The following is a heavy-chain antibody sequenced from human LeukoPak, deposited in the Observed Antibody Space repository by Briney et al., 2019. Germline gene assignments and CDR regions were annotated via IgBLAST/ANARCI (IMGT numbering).Heavy chain of an antibody. D-gene: IGHD5-24*01. CDR2: IYYSGST. CDR1: GGSISSSSYY. Sequence: SETLSLTCTVSGGSISSSSYYWGWIRQPPGKGLEWIGSIYYSGSTYYNPSLKSRVTISVDTSKNQFSLKLSSVTAADTAVYYCARHWRWLQGFDYWGQGALVTVSS. J-gene: IGHJ4*02. CDR3: ARHWRWLQGFDY. V-gene: IGHV4-39*01.